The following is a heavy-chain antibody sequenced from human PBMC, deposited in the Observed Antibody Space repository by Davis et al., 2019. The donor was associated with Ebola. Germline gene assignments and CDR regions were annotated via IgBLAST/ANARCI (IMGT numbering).Heavy chain of an antibody. D-gene: IGHD3-22*01. CDR2: IYSGGST. J-gene: IGHJ1*01. CDR3: ASFDSSGYYQGIQH. CDR1: GFTFSNAW. V-gene: IGHV3-53*01. Sequence: GESLKISCAASGFTFSNAWMSWVRQAPGKGLEWVSVIYSGGSTYYADSVKGRFTISRDNSKNTLYLQMNSLRAEDTAVYYCASFDSSGYYQGIQHWGQGTLVTVSS.